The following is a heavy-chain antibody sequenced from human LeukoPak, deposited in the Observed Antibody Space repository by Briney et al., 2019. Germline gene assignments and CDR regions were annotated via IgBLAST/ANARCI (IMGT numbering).Heavy chain of an antibody. CDR2: ISSSSSPI. CDR1: GFTFSSYS. Sequence: GGSLRLSYAASGFTFSSYSMNWVRQAPGKGLEWVSSISSSSSPIFYADSLKGRFTISRDNTKNSLYLQMNSLRAEDTAVYYCARPGHDTTNSYGMDVWGQGTTVTLSS. J-gene: IGHJ6*02. CDR3: ARPGHDTTNSYGMDV. V-gene: IGHV3-21*01. D-gene: IGHD2/OR15-2a*01.